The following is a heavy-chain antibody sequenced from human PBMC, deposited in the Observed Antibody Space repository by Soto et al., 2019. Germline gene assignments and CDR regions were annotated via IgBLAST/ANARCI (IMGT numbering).Heavy chain of an antibody. CDR2: FDPEDGET. D-gene: IGHD3-16*02. V-gene: IGHV1-24*01. Sequence: ASVKVSCKASGYTFTGYYMHWVRQAPGKGLEWMGGFDPEDGETIYAQKFQGRVTMTEDTSTDTAYMELSSLRSEDTAVYYCATAGDYVWGSYRTSALYFDYWGQGTLVTVSS. J-gene: IGHJ4*02. CDR1: GYTFTGYY. CDR3: ATAGDYVWGSYRTSALYFDY.